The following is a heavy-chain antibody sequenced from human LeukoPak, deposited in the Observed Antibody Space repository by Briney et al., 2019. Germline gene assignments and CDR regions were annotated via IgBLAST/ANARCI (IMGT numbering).Heavy chain of an antibody. CDR3: SNFDF. D-gene: IGHD2-8*01. CDR1: GDSIDRSAYY. V-gene: IGHV4-39*07. J-gene: IGHJ4*02. Sequence: SETLSLTCNVAGDSIDRSAYYWSWVRQPPGRGLEWIGSIYYTGNTYYTPSLKSRVTMSVDPSKNQFSLTLNSMTAADTAVYYCSNFDFWGQGTLVTVSS. CDR2: IYYTGNT.